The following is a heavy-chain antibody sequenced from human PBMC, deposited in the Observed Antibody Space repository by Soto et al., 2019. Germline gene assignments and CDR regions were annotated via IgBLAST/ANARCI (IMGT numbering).Heavy chain of an antibody. D-gene: IGHD3-10*01. J-gene: IGHJ4*02. Sequence: QVHLVQSGVEVKKPGASVKVSCKTSGYTFTSAGISWVRQAPGQGLEWMGWISTYNSNTKYAQTLQDRVTMTTDTSTSTADMELRSLTSDDTAVYYCASDLDGSGSYYTGYWGQGTLVTVSA. CDR3: ASDLDGSGSYYTGY. CDR2: ISTYNSNT. V-gene: IGHV1-18*01. CDR1: GYTFTSAG.